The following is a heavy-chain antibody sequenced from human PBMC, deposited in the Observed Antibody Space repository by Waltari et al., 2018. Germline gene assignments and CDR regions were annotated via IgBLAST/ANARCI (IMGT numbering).Heavy chain of an antibody. CDR3: ARDRGRGLYLDT. Sequence: WWSWVRQSPEKGLEWIGQVHRSGITNFNPSFASRVTVSLDTSTAHFSLKVTSVTAADTAVYYCARDRGRGLYLDTWGQGILVTVSP. J-gene: IGHJ4*02. D-gene: IGHD2-15*01. CDR1: W. CDR2: VHRSGIT. V-gene: IGHV4-4*02.